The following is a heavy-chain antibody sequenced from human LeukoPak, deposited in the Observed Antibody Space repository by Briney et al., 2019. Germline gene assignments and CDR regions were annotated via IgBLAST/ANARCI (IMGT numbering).Heavy chain of an antibody. J-gene: IGHJ4*02. CDR1: GDSISTYY. CDR2: IYYSGST. CDR3: ATLHRDSSGYSNYFDY. Sequence: PSETLSLTCTVSGDSISTYYWSWIRQPPGKGLEWIGYIYYSGSTNYNPSLKSRVTISVDTSKNQFSLKLSSVTAADTAVYYCATLHRDSSGYSNYFDYWGQGTLVTVSS. D-gene: IGHD3-22*01. V-gene: IGHV4-59*01.